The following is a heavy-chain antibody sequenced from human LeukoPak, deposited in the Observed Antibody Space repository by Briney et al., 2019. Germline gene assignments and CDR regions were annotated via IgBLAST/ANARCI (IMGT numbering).Heavy chain of an antibody. D-gene: IGHD6-19*01. CDR2: LSGSGITT. J-gene: IGHJ4*01. CDR1: GFTFSNSA. V-gene: IGHV3-23*01. Sequence: GGSLRLSCAASGFTFSNSAMSWVPQAPGKGLEGVSTLSGSGITTYYADSVKGRFTISRDNSKNTLYLQMNSLRAEDTAVYYCAKGIYSSGWSYFDYWGRGTLVTVSS. CDR3: AKGIYSSGWSYFDY.